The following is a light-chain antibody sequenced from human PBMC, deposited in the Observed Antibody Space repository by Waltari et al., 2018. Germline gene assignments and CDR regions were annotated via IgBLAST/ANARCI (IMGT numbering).Light chain of an antibody. V-gene: IGLV2-14*01. CDR2: DVS. J-gene: IGLJ2*01. CDR1: SNDVGGYNS. Sequence: QSALTQPASVSGSPGQSVTIFCAGTSNDVGGYNSVSWYQEHPGQAPRVIIYDVSDRPSGVSDRCPGSKSGNTASLTMSGLQAEDEADYYCSSQSSNDVVLFGGGTKLTVL. CDR3: SSQSSNDVVL.